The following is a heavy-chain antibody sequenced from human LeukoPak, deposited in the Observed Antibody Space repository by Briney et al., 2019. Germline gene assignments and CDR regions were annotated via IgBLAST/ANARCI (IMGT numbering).Heavy chain of an antibody. V-gene: IGHV4-4*07. CDR1: GGSFSGYY. D-gene: IGHD6-19*01. J-gene: IGHJ4*02. CDR3: ARGGWYTFDY. Sequence: SETLSLTCAVCGGSFSGYYWSWIRQPAGKGLEWIGRIYTSGSTNYNPSLKSRVTMSVDTSKNQFSLKLSSVTAADTAVYYCARGGWYTFDYWGQGTLVTVSS. CDR2: IYTSGST.